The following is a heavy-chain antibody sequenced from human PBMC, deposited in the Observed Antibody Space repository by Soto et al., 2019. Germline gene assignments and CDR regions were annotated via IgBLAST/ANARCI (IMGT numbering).Heavy chain of an antibody. CDR1: GYSFTSYW. Sequence: GESLKISCKGSGYSFTSYWIGWVRQMPGKGLEWMGIIYPGDSDTRYSPSFQGQVTISADKSISTAYLQWSSLKASDTAMCYCARRGVTYYYDSSGYWDYWGQGTLVTVSS. V-gene: IGHV5-51*01. J-gene: IGHJ4*02. CDR2: IYPGDSDT. D-gene: IGHD3-22*01. CDR3: ARRGVTYYYDSSGYWDY.